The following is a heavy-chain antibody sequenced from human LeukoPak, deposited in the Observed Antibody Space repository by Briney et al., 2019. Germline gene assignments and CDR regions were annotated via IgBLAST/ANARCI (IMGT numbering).Heavy chain of an antibody. CDR2: IYSGGST. J-gene: IGHJ6*02. CDR1: GFTVSSNY. D-gene: IGHD2-15*01. V-gene: IGHV3-53*01. Sequence: GGSLRLSCAASGFTVSSNYMNWVRQAPGKGLEWVSVIYSGGSTYYSDSVMGRFTISRDNSKNTLYLQMNSLRAEDTAVYYCARDPQVVVGATVGYYYGLDVWGQGTTVTVSS. CDR3: ARDPQVVVGATVGYYYGLDV.